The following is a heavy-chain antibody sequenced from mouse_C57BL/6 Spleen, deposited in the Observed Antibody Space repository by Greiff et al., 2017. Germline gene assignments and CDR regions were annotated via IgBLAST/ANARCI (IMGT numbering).Heavy chain of an antibody. CDR1: GYSITSGYY. Sequence: ESGPGLVKPSQSLSLTCSVTGYSITSGYYWNWIRQFPGNKQEWMGYKSYDGSNNYNPSLKNPITITRDTSKNQFFLKLNSVTTEDTATYYCARVEPYYSKLEDAMDYWGQGTSVTVSS. V-gene: IGHV3-6*01. CDR3: ARVEPYYSKLEDAMDY. CDR2: KSYDGSN. J-gene: IGHJ4*01. D-gene: IGHD2-5*01.